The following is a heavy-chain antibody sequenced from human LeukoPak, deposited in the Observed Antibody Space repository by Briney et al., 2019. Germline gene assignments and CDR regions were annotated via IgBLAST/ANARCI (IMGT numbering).Heavy chain of an antibody. CDR2: IYYSGIT. Sequence: SETLSLTCTVSGGSISSYYWSWIRQPPGKGLEWIGYIYYSGITNYNPSLKSRVTISVDTSKNQFSLKLSSVTAADTAVYYCASAGGYSSSWYTPEAFDIWGQGTMVTVSS. CDR1: GGSISSYY. V-gene: IGHV4-59*01. D-gene: IGHD6-13*01. J-gene: IGHJ3*02. CDR3: ASAGGYSSSWYTPEAFDI.